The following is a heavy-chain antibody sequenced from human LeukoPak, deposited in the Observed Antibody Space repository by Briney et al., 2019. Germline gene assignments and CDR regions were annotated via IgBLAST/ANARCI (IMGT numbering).Heavy chain of an antibody. V-gene: IGHV1-2*02. CDR3: ARDYRQGGTLWFGDLLLYFDY. Sequence: GASVKVSCKASGYTFTGYYMHWVRHAPGQWLEWMGWINPNSGGTNYAQKFQGRVTMTRDTSISTAYMELSRLRSDDTAVYYCARDYRQGGTLWFGDLLLYFDYSGQGTLVSVSS. CDR2: INPNSGGT. CDR1: GYTFTGYY. J-gene: IGHJ4*02. D-gene: IGHD3-10*01.